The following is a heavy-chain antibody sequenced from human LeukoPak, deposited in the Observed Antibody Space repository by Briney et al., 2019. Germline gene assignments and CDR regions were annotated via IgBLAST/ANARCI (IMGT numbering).Heavy chain of an antibody. CDR2: ISGSGGST. J-gene: IGHJ4*02. CDR1: GFTFSSYA. Sequence: PGGPLRLSCAASGFTFSSYAMSWVRQAPGKGLEWVSAISGSGGSTYYADSVKGRFTISRDNSKNALYLQMNSLRAEDTAVYYCAKEPLYSSGWAFDYWGQGTLVTVSS. D-gene: IGHD6-19*01. V-gene: IGHV3-23*01. CDR3: AKEPLYSSGWAFDY.